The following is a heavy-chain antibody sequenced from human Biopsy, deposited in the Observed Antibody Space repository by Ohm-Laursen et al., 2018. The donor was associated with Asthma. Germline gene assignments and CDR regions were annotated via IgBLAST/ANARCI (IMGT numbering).Heavy chain of an antibody. CDR2: VYYSGST. Sequence: ETLSLACTVSGGSINNFYWSWIRQPPGKGLESIGHVYYSGSTNYNPSLKSRVTISIDASKNQFSLKLTSVTAADTAVYYCARGVDRVTGLLDHFDSWGQGTLVTVSS. CDR1: GGSINNFY. D-gene: IGHD2-21*02. CDR3: ARGVDRVTGLLDHFDS. V-gene: IGHV4-59*01. J-gene: IGHJ4*02.